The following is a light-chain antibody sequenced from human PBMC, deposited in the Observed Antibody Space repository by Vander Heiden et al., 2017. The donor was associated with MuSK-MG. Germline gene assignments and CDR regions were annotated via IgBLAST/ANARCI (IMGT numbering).Light chain of an antibody. CDR2: VVR. V-gene: IGLV2-14*01. J-gene: IGLJ1*01. CDR3: SSYTSSSTRLLV. CDR1: SSDVGGYND. Sequence: QSALTQPASVSGAPGQSITQSCTGTSSDVGGYNDFSWYQQHPGKAPNLMIFVVRNRPSGVSNRFSGAKSGNTASTTISGLQAEDEADYYCSSYTSSSTRLLVFGTGTKVTVL.